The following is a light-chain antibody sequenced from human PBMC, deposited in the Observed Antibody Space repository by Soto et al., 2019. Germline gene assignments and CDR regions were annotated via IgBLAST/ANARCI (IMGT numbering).Light chain of an antibody. Sequence: EIVVTQSPATLSVSPGERATLSCRASQSVSSNLAWYQQKPGQAPRLLIYAASTRATGIPARFSGSGSGTEFTLTISSLQSEDFAVYYCQQYNNWPPWTFGQGT. CDR3: QQYNNWPPWT. V-gene: IGKV3-15*01. J-gene: IGKJ1*01. CDR2: AAS. CDR1: QSVSSN.